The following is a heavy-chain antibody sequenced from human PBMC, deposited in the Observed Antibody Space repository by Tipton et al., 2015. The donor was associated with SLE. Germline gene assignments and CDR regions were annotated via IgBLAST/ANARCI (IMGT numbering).Heavy chain of an antibody. CDR1: GFTFSSYW. Sequence: LRLSCAASGFTFSSYWMSWIRQPPGKGLEWIGSIYHRGNTYYNPSLKSRVTISVDTSKNQFSLKLSSVTAADTAVYYCARVGVTLYYHYMDVWGKGTTVTVSS. CDR2: IYHRGNT. J-gene: IGHJ6*03. CDR3: ARVGVTLYYHYMDV. V-gene: IGHV4-38-2*01. D-gene: IGHD3-16*01.